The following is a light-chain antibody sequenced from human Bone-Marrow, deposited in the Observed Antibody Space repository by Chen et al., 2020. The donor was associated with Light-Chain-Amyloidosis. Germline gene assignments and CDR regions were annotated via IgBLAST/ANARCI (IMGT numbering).Light chain of an antibody. J-gene: IGLJ2*01. V-gene: IGLV3-25*03. Sequence: SYELTQPPSLSVSPGQTARITCSGDDLPTKYAYWYQQKPGQARVLVIHRDTERPSGISERFSGSSSGTTATLTISGVQAEDEADYHCQSADSSGTYEVIFGGGTKLTVL. CDR2: RDT. CDR1: DLPTKY. CDR3: QSADSSGTYEVI.